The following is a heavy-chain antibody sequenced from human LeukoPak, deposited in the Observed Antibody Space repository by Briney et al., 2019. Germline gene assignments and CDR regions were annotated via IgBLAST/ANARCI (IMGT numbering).Heavy chain of an antibody. CDR1: GFIFSSYT. V-gene: IGHV3-21*01. CDR3: ARERGTGTASYGMDV. Sequence: GGSLRLSCAASGFIFSSYTMNRVRQAPGKGLEWVSSISSSSHYIYYADSVKGRFTISRDNAKNSLYLQMNSLRAEDTAVYYCARERGTGTASYGMDVWGQGTTVTVSS. D-gene: IGHD1-1*01. CDR2: ISSSSHYI. J-gene: IGHJ6*02.